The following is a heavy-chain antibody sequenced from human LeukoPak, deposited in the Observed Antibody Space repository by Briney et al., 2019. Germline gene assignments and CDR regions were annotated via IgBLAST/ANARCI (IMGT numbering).Heavy chain of an antibody. Sequence: PGGSLRLSGAASGFTFSSYSMNWVLQAPGKGLEWVSSISSSSSYIYYADSVKGRFTISRDNAKNSLYLQMNSLRAEDTAVYYCASTRSSSSFCYGMDVWGQGTTVTVSS. CDR3: ASTRSSSSFCYGMDV. CDR2: ISSSSSYI. V-gene: IGHV3-21*04. CDR1: GFTFSSYS. J-gene: IGHJ6*02. D-gene: IGHD6-6*01.